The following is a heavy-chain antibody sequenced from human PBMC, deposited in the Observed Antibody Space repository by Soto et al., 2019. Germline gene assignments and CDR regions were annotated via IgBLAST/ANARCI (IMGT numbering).Heavy chain of an antibody. D-gene: IGHD6-25*01. CDR2: IYNSGST. V-gene: IGHV4-4*09. J-gene: IGHJ4*02. CDR1: GGSVSTHY. Sequence: PSETLSLTCTVSGGSVSTHYWSWIRQPPGKGLEWIGYIYNSGSTTYNPSLKSRVSVSVGTSKNQFFLRLSSVTAADTAVYCCAGLAAAECSDYWAQGTLVTVSS. CDR3: AGLAAAECSDY.